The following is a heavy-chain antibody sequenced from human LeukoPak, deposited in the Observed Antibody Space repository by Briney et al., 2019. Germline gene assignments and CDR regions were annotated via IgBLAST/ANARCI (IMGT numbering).Heavy chain of an antibody. CDR1: GGSISSSSYY. CDR3: ARQEIEYSSSSGGRFDY. D-gene: IGHD6-6*01. J-gene: IGHJ4*02. CDR2: IYYSGST. Sequence: SETLSLTCTVSGGSISSSSYYWGWIRQPPGKGLEWIGSIYYSGSTYYNPSLKSRVTISVDTSKNQFSLKLSSVTAADTAVYYCARQEIEYSSSSGGRFDYWGQGTLVTVSS. V-gene: IGHV4-39*01.